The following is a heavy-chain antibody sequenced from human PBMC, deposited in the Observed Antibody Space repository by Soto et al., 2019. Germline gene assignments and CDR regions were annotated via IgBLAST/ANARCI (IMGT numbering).Heavy chain of an antibody. CDR2: ISYDGSNK. Sequence: PGGSLRLSCAASGFTFSSYGMHWVRQAPGKGLEWVAVISYDGSNKYHADSVKGRFTISRDNSKNTLYLQMNSLRAEDTAVYYCAKDRSYYAYYYYGMDVWGQGTTVTVSS. J-gene: IGHJ6*02. CDR3: AKDRSYYAYYYYGMDV. CDR1: GFTFSSYG. V-gene: IGHV3-30*18. D-gene: IGHD3-22*01.